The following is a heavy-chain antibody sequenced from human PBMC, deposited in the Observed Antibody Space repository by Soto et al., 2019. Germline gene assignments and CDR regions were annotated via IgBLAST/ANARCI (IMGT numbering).Heavy chain of an antibody. CDR2: INHSGST. CDR1: GGSFSGYY. Sequence: LSLTCAVYGGSFSGYYWSWIRQPPGKGLEWIGEINHSGSTNYNPSLKSRVTISVDTSKNQFSLEVSSVTAADTAVYYCASGGPGATHHSFDYWAREPWSPSPQ. CDR3: ASGGPGATHHSFDY. D-gene: IGHD5-12*01. V-gene: IGHV4-34*01. J-gene: IGHJ4*02.